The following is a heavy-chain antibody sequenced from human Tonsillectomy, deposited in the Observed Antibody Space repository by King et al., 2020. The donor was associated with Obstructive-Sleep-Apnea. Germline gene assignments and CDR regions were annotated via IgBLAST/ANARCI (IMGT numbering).Heavy chain of an antibody. CDR1: GFTFSSYA. V-gene: IGHV3-30*04. D-gene: IGHD3-10*01. Sequence: VQLVESGGGVVQPGRSLRLSCAASGFTFSSYAMHWVRQAPGKGLEWVAVISYDGSNKYYADSWKGRFTISRDNSTNTLYLQMNSLRAEDTAVYYCARDFVMVRGANYYYYGMDVWGQGTTVTVSS. J-gene: IGHJ6*02. CDR2: ISYDGSNK. CDR3: ARDFVMVRGANYYYYGMDV.